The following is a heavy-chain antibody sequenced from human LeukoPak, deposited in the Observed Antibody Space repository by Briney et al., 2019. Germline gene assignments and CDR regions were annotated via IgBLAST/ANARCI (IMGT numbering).Heavy chain of an antibody. J-gene: IGHJ5*02. D-gene: IGHD3-10*01. CDR3: ARGYYGSGSYYNWFDP. Sequence: ASVKVSCKASGYTFTGYYMHWVRQAPGQGLEWMGWMNPNSGNTGYAQKFQGRVTITRNTSISTAYMELSSLRSEDTAVYYCARGYYGSGSYYNWFDPWGQGTLVTVSS. CDR2: MNPNSGNT. V-gene: IGHV1-8*03. CDR1: GYTFTGYY.